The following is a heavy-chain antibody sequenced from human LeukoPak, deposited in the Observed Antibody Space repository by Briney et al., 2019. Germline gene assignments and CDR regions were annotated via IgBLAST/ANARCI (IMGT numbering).Heavy chain of an antibody. CDR3: ARDRWDYGRYYMDV. CDR2: IYSGGST. J-gene: IGHJ6*03. D-gene: IGHD4/OR15-4a*01. Sequence: PGGSLRLSCAASGFTVSSNYMSCVRQAPGRGREWGSVIYSGGSTYYADSVKGRFTISRDNSKNTLYLQMNSLRAEDTAVYYCARDRWDYGRYYMDVWGKGTTVTVSS. CDR1: GFTVSSNY. V-gene: IGHV3-66*02.